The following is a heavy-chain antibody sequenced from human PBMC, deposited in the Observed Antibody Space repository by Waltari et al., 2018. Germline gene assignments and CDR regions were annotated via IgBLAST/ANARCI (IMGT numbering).Heavy chain of an antibody. D-gene: IGHD6-13*01. CDR3: ARHAFEEAAGTQYYYYYYMDV. CDR2: IYYRGST. Sequence: QVQLQESGPGLVKPSETLSLTCTVSGGSISSYYWSWIRQPPGKGLEWIGYIYYRGSTNHNPSLKGRVTISVDTSKNQFSLKLSSVTAADTAVYYCARHAFEEAAGTQYYYYYYMDVWGKGTTVTISS. J-gene: IGHJ6*03. CDR1: GGSISSYY. V-gene: IGHV4-59*08.